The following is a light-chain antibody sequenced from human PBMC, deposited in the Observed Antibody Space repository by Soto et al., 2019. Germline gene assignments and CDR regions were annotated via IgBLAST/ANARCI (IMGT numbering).Light chain of an antibody. V-gene: IGKV4-1*01. J-gene: IGKJ1*01. Sequence: DIVMTQSPDSLAVSLGERATINCKSSQSVLYSSNNKNYLAWYQQKPGQPPKLLVYWASTRESGVPDRFSGSGSGTDFTLTISSLQAEDVAVYYCQQYHSTPWTFGHGTEVEI. CDR1: QSVLYSSNNKNY. CDR2: WAS. CDR3: QQYHSTPWT.